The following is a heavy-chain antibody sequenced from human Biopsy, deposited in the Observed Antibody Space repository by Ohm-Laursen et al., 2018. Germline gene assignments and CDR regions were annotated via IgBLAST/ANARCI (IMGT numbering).Heavy chain of an antibody. J-gene: IGHJ6*02. CDR2: INQSGST. CDR1: GESSSGYF. CDR3: ARGSGYFKLDV. V-gene: IGHV4-34*01. D-gene: IGHD5-12*01. Sequence: SQILSLTYAVNGESSSGYFWNWIRQPPGKGLEWIGEINQSGSTKYNPSLKRRATLSADSSNSQFSLRLTSVTAADTAIYYCARGSGYFKLDVWGQGTTVTVSS.